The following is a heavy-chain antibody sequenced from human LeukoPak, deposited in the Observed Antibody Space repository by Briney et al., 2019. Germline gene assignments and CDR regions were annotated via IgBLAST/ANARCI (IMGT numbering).Heavy chain of an antibody. D-gene: IGHD6-19*01. CDR2: ISYDGSNK. CDR1: GFTFSSYA. J-gene: IGHJ4*02. Sequence: GRSLRLSCAASGFTFSSYAMHWVRQAPGKGLEWVAVISYDGSNKYYADSVKGRFTISRDNSKNTLYLQMNSLRAEDTAVYYCASPIGAGIAVAGLDYWAREPWSPSPQ. V-gene: IGHV3-30*04. CDR3: ASPIGAGIAVAGLDY.